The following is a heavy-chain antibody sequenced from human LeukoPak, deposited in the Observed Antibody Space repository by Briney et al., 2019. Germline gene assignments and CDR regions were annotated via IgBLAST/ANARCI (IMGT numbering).Heavy chain of an antibody. CDR2: ISYDGSNK. Sequence: GGSLRLSCAASGFTFSSYAMHWVRQAPGKGLEWVAVISYDGSNKYYADSVKGRFTISRDNTKNTLYLQMNSLRAEDTAVYYCARDRSSAFDIWGQGTMVTVSS. J-gene: IGHJ3*02. V-gene: IGHV3-30*01. CDR3: ARDRSSAFDI. CDR1: GFTFSSYA.